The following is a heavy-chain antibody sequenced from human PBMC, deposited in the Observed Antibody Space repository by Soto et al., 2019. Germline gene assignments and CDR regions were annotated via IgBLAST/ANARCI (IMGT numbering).Heavy chain of an antibody. Sequence: QVQLQESGPGLVKPSQTLSLTCTVSGGSISSGDYYWSWIRQPPGEGLEWIGYIYYSGSTYYNPPLQSRVTISISTSRNQFPLKRSSVTAADTAVYYCARDSLTEQDAFHIWGQGTMVTVSS. D-gene: IGHD6-13*01. CDR2: IYYSGST. CDR3: ARDSLTEQDAFHI. J-gene: IGHJ3*02. V-gene: IGHV4-30-4*01. CDR1: GGSISSGDYY.